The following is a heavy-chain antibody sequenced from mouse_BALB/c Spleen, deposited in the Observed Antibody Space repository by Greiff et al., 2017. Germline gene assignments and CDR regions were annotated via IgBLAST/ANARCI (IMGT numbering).Heavy chain of an antibody. J-gene: IGHJ2*01. CDR3: ARIYYYGSSCPYFDY. CDR1: GFTFTDYY. CDR2: IRNKANGYTT. Sequence: EVQVVESGGGLVQPGGSLRLSCATSGFTFTDYYMSWVRQPPGKALEWLGFIRNKANGYTTEYSASVKGRFTISRDNSQSILYLQMNTLRAEDSATYYCARIYYYGSSCPYFDYWGQGTTLTVSS. V-gene: IGHV7-3*02. D-gene: IGHD1-1*01.